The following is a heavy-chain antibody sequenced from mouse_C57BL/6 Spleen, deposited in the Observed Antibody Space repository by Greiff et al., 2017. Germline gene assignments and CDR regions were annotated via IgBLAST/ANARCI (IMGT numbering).Heavy chain of an antibody. CDR2: INPSSGYT. CDR1: GYTFTSYT. J-gene: IGHJ4*01. CDR3: ANEERGYYAMDY. Sequence: QVHVKQSGAELARPGASVKMSCKASGYTFTSYTMHLVKQRPGQGLEWIGYINPSSGYTKYNQKFKDKATLTADKSSRTAYMQLSSLTSEDSAVYYCANEERGYYAMDYWGQGTSVTVAS. V-gene: IGHV1-4*01.